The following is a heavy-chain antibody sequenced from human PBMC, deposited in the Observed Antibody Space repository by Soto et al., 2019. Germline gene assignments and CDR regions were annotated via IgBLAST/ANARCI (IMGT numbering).Heavy chain of an antibody. CDR1: GFSFSSYS. Sequence: PGGSLRLSCAASGFSFSSYSMNWVRQAPGKGLEWVSSISSSSSYIYYADSVKGRFTISRDNAKNSLYLQMNSLRAEDTAVYYCARDPRDYGDYTFGGWGQGALVTVSS. J-gene: IGHJ4*02. CDR2: ISSSSSYI. V-gene: IGHV3-21*01. D-gene: IGHD4-17*01. CDR3: ARDPRDYGDYTFGG.